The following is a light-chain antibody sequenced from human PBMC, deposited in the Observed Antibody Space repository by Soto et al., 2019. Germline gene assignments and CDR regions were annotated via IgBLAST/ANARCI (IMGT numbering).Light chain of an antibody. CDR2: AAS. Sequence: DIQMTQSPSSLSASVGDRVTITCRASQSISSYLNWYQQKPGKAPKLMIYAASSLQSGVPSRFSDSGSGTEFTLTISSLQPEDFANYYCQQSYSTPYNFGQGTKLKIK. CDR3: QQSYSTPYN. CDR1: QSISSY. J-gene: IGKJ2*01. V-gene: IGKV1-39*01.